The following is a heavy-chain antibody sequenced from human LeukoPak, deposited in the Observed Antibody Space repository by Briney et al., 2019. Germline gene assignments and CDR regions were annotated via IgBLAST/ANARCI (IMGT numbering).Heavy chain of an antibody. CDR3: ARAPYSSSWYYFDY. V-gene: IGHV4-59*01. Sequence: SETLSLTCTVSGGSISSYYWSWIRRPPGKGLEWIGYIYYSGSTNYNPSLKSRVTISVDTSKNQFSLKLSSVTAADTAVYYCARAPYSSSWYYFDYWGQGTLVTVSS. D-gene: IGHD6-13*01. CDR1: GGSISSYY. CDR2: IYYSGST. J-gene: IGHJ4*02.